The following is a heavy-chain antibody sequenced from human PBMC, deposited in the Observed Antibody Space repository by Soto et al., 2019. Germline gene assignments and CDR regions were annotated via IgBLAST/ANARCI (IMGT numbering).Heavy chain of an antibody. V-gene: IGHV1-3*01. CDR3: ARDTGYTFGSLNY. J-gene: IGHJ4*02. CDR1: GYTFTDYA. D-gene: IGHD5-18*01. Sequence: HVELVQSGADVKKPGASVTISCKASGYTFTDYALHWVRQAPGQRLEWMGWMNAGVGNTLYSQKFQGRITITRDTSASTAYMELNTLKSEDTAIYYCARDTGYTFGSLNYWGPGTLVTVSS. CDR2: MNAGVGNT.